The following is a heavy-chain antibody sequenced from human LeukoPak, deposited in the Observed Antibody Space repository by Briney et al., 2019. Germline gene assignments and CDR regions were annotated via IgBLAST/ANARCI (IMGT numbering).Heavy chain of an antibody. CDR1: GYTFTSYD. Sequence: GASVKVSCKASGYTFTSYDINWVRQATGQGLEWMGWMNPNSGNTGYAQKLQGRVTMTTDTSTSTAYMELRSLRSDDTAVYYCARVEDTSGAFDIWGQGTMVTVSS. V-gene: IGHV1-8*01. D-gene: IGHD1-1*01. CDR3: ARVEDTSGAFDI. CDR2: MNPNSGNT. J-gene: IGHJ3*02.